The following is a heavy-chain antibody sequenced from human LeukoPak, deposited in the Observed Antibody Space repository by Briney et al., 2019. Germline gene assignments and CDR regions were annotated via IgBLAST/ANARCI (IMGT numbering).Heavy chain of an antibody. Sequence: GGSLRLSCAAPGFTFSSYSMNWVRQAPGKGLEWVSSISSSSSYIYYADSVKGRFTISRDNAKNSLYLQMNSLRAEDTAVYYCARDYYDSSGYSQRYYYYGMDVWGQGTTVTVSS. CDR3: ARDYYDSSGYSQRYYYYGMDV. V-gene: IGHV3-21*01. CDR2: ISSSSSYI. J-gene: IGHJ6*02. CDR1: GFTFSSYS. D-gene: IGHD3-22*01.